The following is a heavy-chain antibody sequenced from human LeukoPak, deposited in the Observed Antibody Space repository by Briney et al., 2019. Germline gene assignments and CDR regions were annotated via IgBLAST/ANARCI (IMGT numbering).Heavy chain of an antibody. J-gene: IGHJ4*02. CDR3: AREKTYYYDGSGYPALDY. CDR1: GFTFRSHW. CDR2: INSDGSYT. Sequence: GGSLRLSCAASGFTFRSHWMHWVRQAPGRGLVWVSRINSDGSYTNYADSVKGRFTISRDNAKNTLFLQMNSLRAEDTAVYYWAREKTYYYDGSGYPALDYWGQGTLVTVSS. V-gene: IGHV3-74*01. D-gene: IGHD3-22*01.